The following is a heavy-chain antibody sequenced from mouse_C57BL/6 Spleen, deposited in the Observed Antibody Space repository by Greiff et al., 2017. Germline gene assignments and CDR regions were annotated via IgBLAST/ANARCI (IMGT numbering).Heavy chain of an antibody. CDR2: ISDGGSYT. CDR1: GFTFSSSA. D-gene: IGHD1-1*01. Sequence: EVHLVESGGGLVKPGGSLKLSCAASGFTFSSSAMSWVRQTPEKRLEWVATISDGGSYTYYPDNVKGRFTISRDNAKNNLYLQMSHLKSEDTAMYYCARAITTVVIDAMDYWGQGTSVTVSS. CDR3: ARAITTVVIDAMDY. V-gene: IGHV5-4*01. J-gene: IGHJ4*01.